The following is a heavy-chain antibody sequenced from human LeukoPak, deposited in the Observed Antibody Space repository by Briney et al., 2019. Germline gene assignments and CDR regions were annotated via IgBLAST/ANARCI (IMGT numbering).Heavy chain of an antibody. J-gene: IGHJ4*02. D-gene: IGHD6-19*01. CDR1: GFTFSNYA. CDR3: ARDASGSGWF. CDR2: VSGSGGST. Sequence: GGSLRLSCAASGFTFSNYAMSWVRQAPGKGLEWVSAVSGSGGSTYYADSVKGRFTISRDNSKNTLYLQMNSLRAEDTAVYYCARDASGSGWFWGQGTLVTVSS. V-gene: IGHV3-23*01.